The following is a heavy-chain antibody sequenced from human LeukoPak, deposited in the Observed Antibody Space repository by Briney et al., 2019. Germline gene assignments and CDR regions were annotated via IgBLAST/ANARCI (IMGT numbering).Heavy chain of an antibody. Sequence: ASVKVSCKASGYTFTSYGISWVRQAPGQGLEWMGWINPNSGGTNYAQKFQGRVTMTRDTSISTAYMELSRLRSDDTAVYYCASSMTTVTTAATLDYFDYWGQGTLVTVSS. J-gene: IGHJ4*02. V-gene: IGHV1-2*02. CDR1: GYTFTSYG. D-gene: IGHD4-17*01. CDR2: INPNSGGT. CDR3: ASSMTTVTTAATLDYFDY.